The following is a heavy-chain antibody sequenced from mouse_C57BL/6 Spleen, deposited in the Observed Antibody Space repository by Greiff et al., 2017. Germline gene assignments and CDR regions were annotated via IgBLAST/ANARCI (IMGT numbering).Heavy chain of an antibody. CDR2: INPYNGGT. Sequence: EVKLEESGPVLVKPGASVKMSCKASGYTFTDYYMNWVKQSHGKSLEWIGVINPYNGGTSYNQKFKGKATLTVDKSSSTAYMELNSLTSEDSAVYYCAREGYDYDVGFDYWGQGTTLTVSS. J-gene: IGHJ2*01. CDR3: AREGYDYDVGFDY. V-gene: IGHV1-19*01. CDR1: GYTFTDYY. D-gene: IGHD2-4*01.